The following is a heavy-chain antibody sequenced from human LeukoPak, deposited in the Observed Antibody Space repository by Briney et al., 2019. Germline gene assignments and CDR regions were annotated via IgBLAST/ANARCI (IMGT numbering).Heavy chain of an antibody. D-gene: IGHD6-19*01. Sequence: HTGGSLRLSCAASGFTFDDYAMHWVRQAPGKGLEWVSGISWNSGSIGYADSVKGRFTISRDNAKNSLYLQMNSLRAEDTALYYCAKMAVAGTYQRGPFDYWGQGTLVTVSS. CDR3: AKMAVAGTYQRGPFDY. J-gene: IGHJ4*02. CDR1: GFTFDDYA. V-gene: IGHV3-9*01. CDR2: ISWNSGSI.